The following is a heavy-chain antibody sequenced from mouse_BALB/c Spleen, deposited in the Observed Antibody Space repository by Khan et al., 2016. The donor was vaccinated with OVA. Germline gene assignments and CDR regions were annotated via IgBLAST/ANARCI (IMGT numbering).Heavy chain of an antibody. CDR1: GYTFTNYG. CDR2: INTNTGES. V-gene: IGHV9-3*02. CDR3: ARPDY. J-gene: IGHJ2*01. Sequence: QIQLVQSGPELKKPGETVKISCKASGYTFTNYGMNWVKQAPGKGLKWMGWINTNTGESAYAEAFKGRFAFTWETSARTAYLQINNLKNEDTATFFCARPDYWGQGTTLTVSA.